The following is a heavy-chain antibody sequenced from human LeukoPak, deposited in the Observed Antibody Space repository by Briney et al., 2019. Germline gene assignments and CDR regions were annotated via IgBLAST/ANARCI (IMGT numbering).Heavy chain of an antibody. D-gene: IGHD3-10*01. CDR1: GFTFSSYG. V-gene: IGHV3-30*03. CDR2: ISYDGSNK. Sequence: GGSLRLSCAASGFTFSSYGMHWVRQAPGKGLEWVAVISYDGSNKYYADSVKGRFTISRDNSKNTLYLQMNSLRAEDTAVYYCARDLWFGHTEPRTTDYWGQGTLVTVSS. J-gene: IGHJ4*02. CDR3: ARDLWFGHTEPRTTDY.